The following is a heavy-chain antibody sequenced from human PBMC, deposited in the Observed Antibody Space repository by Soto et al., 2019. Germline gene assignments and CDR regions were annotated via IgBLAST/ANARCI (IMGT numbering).Heavy chain of an antibody. V-gene: IGHV3-74*01. CDR3: ARGDVVVPAAIHYYYYMDV. J-gene: IGHJ6*03. D-gene: IGHD2-2*01. CDR1: GFTFNSYW. CDR2: INSDGSST. Sequence: EVQLVESGGGLVQPGGSLRLSCAASGFTFNSYWMHWVRQAPGKGLVWVSRINSDGSSTSYADSVKGRFTISRDNAKNTLYLQMNSLRAEDTAVYYCARGDVVVPAAIHYYYYMDVWGKGTTVTVSS.